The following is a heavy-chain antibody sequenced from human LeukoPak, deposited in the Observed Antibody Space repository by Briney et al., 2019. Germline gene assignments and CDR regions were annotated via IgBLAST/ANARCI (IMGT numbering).Heavy chain of an antibody. CDR1: GFTFSDYY. CDR3: ARDHPDYGDYYYYGMDV. J-gene: IGHJ6*02. V-gene: IGHV3-11*01. CDR2: ISSSGSTI. D-gene: IGHD4-17*01. Sequence: GGSLRLSCAASGFTFSDYYMSWIRQAPGKGLKWVSYISSSGSTIYYADSVKGRFTISRDNAKNSLYLQMNSLRAEDTAVYYCARDHPDYGDYYYYGMDVWGQGTTVTVSS.